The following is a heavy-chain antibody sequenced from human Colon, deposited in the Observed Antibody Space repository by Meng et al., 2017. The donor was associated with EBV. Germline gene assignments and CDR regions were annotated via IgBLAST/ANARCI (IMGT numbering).Heavy chain of an antibody. V-gene: IGHV4-34*01. D-gene: IGHD6-19*01. J-gene: IGHJ4*02. CDR3: ARLYPPDQWLLTSDTSEY. Sequence: QVPLHQWGAGLWEPSETLSLTCAVYGGCCSGHYLTWIRQPPGKGLERIGEINHSGSTNYNPSLKSRVTISTDTSKNQFSLKVKSVTAADTAVYFCARLYPPDQWLLTSDTSEYWGQGTLVTVSS. CDR2: INHSGST. CDR1: GGCCSGHY.